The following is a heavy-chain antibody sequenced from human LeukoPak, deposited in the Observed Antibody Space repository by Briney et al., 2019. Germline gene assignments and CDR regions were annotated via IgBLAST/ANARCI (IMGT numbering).Heavy chain of an antibody. CDR2: VSTTGST. Sequence: SETLSLTCTVSSGSISSGRYYWSWIRQPAGKGLEWIGRVSTTGSTNYNPSLKSRVTISLDTSKNQFSLKLTSVTAADTAVYYCATIPGGVTTPNPSWGQGTLVTVSS. V-gene: IGHV4-61*02. CDR1: SGSISSGRYY. J-gene: IGHJ5*02. CDR3: ATIPGGVTTPNPS. D-gene: IGHD4-17*01.